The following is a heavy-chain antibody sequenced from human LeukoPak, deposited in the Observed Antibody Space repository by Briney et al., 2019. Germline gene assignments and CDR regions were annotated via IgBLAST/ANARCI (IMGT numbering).Heavy chain of an antibody. V-gene: IGHV3-48*01. CDR2: ISSSSSTI. J-gene: IGHJ4*02. CDR1: GFTFSSYS. CDR3: ARDTGAYYDSGGLDY. D-gene: IGHD3-22*01. Sequence: SGGSLRLSCAASGFTFSSYSMNWVRQAPGKGLEWVSYISSSSSTIYYADSVKGRFAISRDNAKNSLYLQMNSLRAEDTAVYYCARDTGAYYDSGGLDYWGQGTLVTVSS.